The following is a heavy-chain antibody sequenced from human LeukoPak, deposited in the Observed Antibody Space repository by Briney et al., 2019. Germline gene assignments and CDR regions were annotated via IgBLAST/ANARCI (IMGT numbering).Heavy chain of an antibody. D-gene: IGHD3-3*01. CDR2: IYYSGST. CDR1: GGSISSSSYY. V-gene: IGHV4-39*01. Sequence: SETLSLTCTVSGGSISSSSYYWGWIRQPPGKGLEWIGSIYYSGSTYYNPSLKSRVTISVDTSKNQFSLKLSSVTAADTAVYYCARTYYDFWSGYFKPGYYFDYWGQGTLVTVSS. CDR3: ARTYYDFWSGYFKPGYYFDY. J-gene: IGHJ4*02.